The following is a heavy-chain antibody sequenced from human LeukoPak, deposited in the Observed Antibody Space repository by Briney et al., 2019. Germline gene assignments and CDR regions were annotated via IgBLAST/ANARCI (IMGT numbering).Heavy chain of an antibody. CDR1: GGSIRSSNW. CDR2: INQSGST. Sequence: SGTLSLTCAVSGGSIRSSNWWSWVRQPPGEGLEWIGEINQSGSTNYNPSLKSRVTISVDKSKNQFSLKLSSVTAADTAVYYCARVWFGRSAGAFDIWGQGTMVTVSS. J-gene: IGHJ3*02. V-gene: IGHV4-4*02. CDR3: ARVWFGRSAGAFDI. D-gene: IGHD3-10*01.